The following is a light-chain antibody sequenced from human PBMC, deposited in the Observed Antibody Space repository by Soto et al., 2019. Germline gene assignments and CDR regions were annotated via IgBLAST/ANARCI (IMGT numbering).Light chain of an antibody. CDR1: QTISSW. CDR2: KAS. Sequence: DIQMTQSPSTLSGSVGDRVTITCRASQTISSWLAWYQQKPGKAPKHLIYKASTLKSGVPSRFSRSGSGTEFTLTISSLQPDDFATYYCQHYNSYSEEFRQGTKVELK. CDR3: QHYNSYSEE. V-gene: IGKV1-5*03. J-gene: IGKJ1*01.